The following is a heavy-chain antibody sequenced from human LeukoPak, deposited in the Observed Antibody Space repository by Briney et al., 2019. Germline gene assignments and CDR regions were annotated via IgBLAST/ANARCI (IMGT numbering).Heavy chain of an antibody. Sequence: SETLSLTCAVSAYSISSGYYWAWIRQPPGKGLEWIGNVFHTGSTYYNPSLKSRLTISVDTSNNQFSLRLSSVTAADTAVYFCPRRNSNYPIDTWGQGTLVTVSS. CDR1: AYSISSGYY. J-gene: IGHJ5*02. D-gene: IGHD4-11*01. CDR3: PRRNSNYPIDT. V-gene: IGHV4-38-2*01. CDR2: VFHTGST.